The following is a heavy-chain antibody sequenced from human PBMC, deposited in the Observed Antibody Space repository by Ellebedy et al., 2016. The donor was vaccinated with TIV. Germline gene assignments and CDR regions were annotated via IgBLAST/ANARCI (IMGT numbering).Heavy chain of an antibody. V-gene: IGHV4-59*01. J-gene: IGHJ6*02. CDR3: PRDLGRYRMDV. D-gene: IGHD1-14*01. CDR2: IHHSGNT. Sequence: MPGGSLRLSCSVSGGSINSYYWTWIRQPPGQGLEWIGDIHHSGNTHIHPSLKSRVTLSLDTSKNQFSLELSSVTAADTATYYCPRDLGRYRMDVWGQGNTVTVSS. CDR1: GGSINSYY.